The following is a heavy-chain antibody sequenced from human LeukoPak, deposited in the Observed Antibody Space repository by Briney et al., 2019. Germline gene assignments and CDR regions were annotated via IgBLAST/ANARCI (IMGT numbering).Heavy chain of an antibody. D-gene: IGHD3-22*01. CDR3: ARGGDLYDSSGFDY. J-gene: IGHJ4*02. Sequence: ASVKVSCKASGYTFTDHYIHWVRQAPGQGPEWMGWINLNTGDTGCAQKFQDRVTLTRDTSITTAYMEVGSLTSDDTAVYYCARGGDLYDSSGFDYWGQGTLVTVSS. CDR2: INLNTGDT. CDR1: GYTFTDHY. V-gene: IGHV1-2*02.